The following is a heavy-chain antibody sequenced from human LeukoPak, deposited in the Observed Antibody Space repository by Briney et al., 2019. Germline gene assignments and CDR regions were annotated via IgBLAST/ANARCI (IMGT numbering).Heavy chain of an antibody. D-gene: IGHD3-22*01. Sequence: GGSLRLSCAASGFTFSSYGMHWVRQAPGKGLEWVAIISYDGSNKYYADSVKGRFTISRDNAKNSLYLQMNSLRAEDTALYYCAKDAQSYYYDSSGYYPYFDYWGQGTLVTVSS. V-gene: IGHV3-30*18. J-gene: IGHJ4*02. CDR3: AKDAQSYYYDSSGYYPYFDY. CDR2: ISYDGSNK. CDR1: GFTFSSYG.